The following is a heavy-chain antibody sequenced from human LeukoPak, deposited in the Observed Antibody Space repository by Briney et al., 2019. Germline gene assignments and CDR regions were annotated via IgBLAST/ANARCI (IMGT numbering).Heavy chain of an antibody. CDR1: GFTFSSYG. CDR2: IWYDGSNK. Sequence: GMSLRLSCAASGFTFSSYGMHWVRQAPGKGLEWVAVIWYDGSNKYYADSVKGRFTISRDNSKNTLYLQMNSLRAEDTAVYYCAREGGGYCSSTSCYYSLNSLDYWGQGTLVTVSS. V-gene: IGHV3-33*01. CDR3: AREGGGYCSSTSCYYSLNSLDY. J-gene: IGHJ4*02. D-gene: IGHD2-2*01.